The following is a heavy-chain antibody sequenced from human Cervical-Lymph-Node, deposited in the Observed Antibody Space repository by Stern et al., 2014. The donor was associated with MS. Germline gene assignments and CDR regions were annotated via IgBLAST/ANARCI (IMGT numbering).Heavy chain of an antibody. Sequence: QLQLQESGPGLVKPSETLSLTCTVSGGSISSYYWSWIRQPPGKGLEWIGYIYYSGSTNYNPSLKSRVTISVDTSKNQFSLKLSSVTAADTAVYYCARGYYDSSGYYPLRLQHWGQGTLVTVSS. D-gene: IGHD3-22*01. V-gene: IGHV4-59*01. CDR3: ARGYYDSSGYYPLRLQH. J-gene: IGHJ1*01. CDR2: IYYSGST. CDR1: GGSISSYY.